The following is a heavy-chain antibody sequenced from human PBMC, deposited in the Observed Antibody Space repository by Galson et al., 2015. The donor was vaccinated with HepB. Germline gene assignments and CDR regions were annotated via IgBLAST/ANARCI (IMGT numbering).Heavy chain of an antibody. CDR1: GFTFSSYW. J-gene: IGHJ4*02. Sequence: SLRLSCAASGFTFSSYWMSWVRQAPGKGLEWVANIKQDGSEKYYADSVKGRFTISRDSAKNSLYLQMNSLRAEDTAVYYCARDRADYDSSGYYYATVDYWGQGTLVTVSS. D-gene: IGHD3-22*01. CDR2: IKQDGSEK. CDR3: ARDRADYDSSGYYYATVDY. V-gene: IGHV3-7*03.